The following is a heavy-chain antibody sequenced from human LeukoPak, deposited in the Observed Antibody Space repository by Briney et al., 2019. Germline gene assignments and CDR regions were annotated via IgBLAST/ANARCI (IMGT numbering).Heavy chain of an antibody. CDR1: GGSISSSSYY. Sequence: SETLSLTCTVSGGSISSSSYYWGWIRQPPGKGLEWIGSIYYSGSTYYNPSLKSRVTISVDTSKNQFSLKLSSVTAADTAVYYCARAAVSIAATSPEYYYYYMDVWGKGTTVTVSS. D-gene: IGHD6-6*01. J-gene: IGHJ6*03. CDR3: ARAAVSIAATSPEYYYYYMDV. CDR2: IYYSGST. V-gene: IGHV4-39*07.